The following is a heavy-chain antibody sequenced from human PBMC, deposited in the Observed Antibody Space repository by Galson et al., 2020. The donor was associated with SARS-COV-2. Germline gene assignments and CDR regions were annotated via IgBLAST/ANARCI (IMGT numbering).Heavy chain of an antibody. CDR1: GGSISSGSNY. J-gene: IGHJ3*02. V-gene: IGHV4-61*02. Sequence: SETLSLTCTVSGGSISSGSNYWSWLRQPDGQELEWIGRIHSTGSTNYNPSLKSRVTISVDTSKNKFSLRLSSVTAADTAVYYCASSHDSSGNALDIWGQGTMVTVSS. D-gene: IGHD3-22*01. CDR2: IHSTGST. CDR3: ASSHDSSGNALDI.